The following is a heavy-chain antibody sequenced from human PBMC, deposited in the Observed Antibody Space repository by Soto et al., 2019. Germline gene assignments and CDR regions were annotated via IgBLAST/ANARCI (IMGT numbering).Heavy chain of an antibody. CDR2: ISYDGSNK. J-gene: IGHJ4*02. D-gene: IGHD5-12*01. CDR1: GFTFSSYG. CDR3: AILGGEIVATY. V-gene: IGHV3-30*03. Sequence: RLSCAASGFTFSSYGMHWVRQAPGKGLEWVAVISYDGSNKYYADSVKGRFTISRDNSKNTLYLQMNSLRAEDTAVYYCAILGGEIVATYWGQGTLVTVSS.